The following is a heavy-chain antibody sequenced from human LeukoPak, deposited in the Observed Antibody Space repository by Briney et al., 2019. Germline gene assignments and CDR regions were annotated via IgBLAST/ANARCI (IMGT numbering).Heavy chain of an antibody. D-gene: IGHD2-2*01. CDR2: VYYSGST. Sequence: SETLSLTCTVSGGSISSYYWSWIRQPPGKGLEWTGYVYYSGSTNYNPSLKSRVTISVDTSKNQFSLKLSSVTAADTAVYYCARSFLYQPFDYWGQGTLVTVSS. CDR1: GGSISSYY. J-gene: IGHJ4*02. V-gene: IGHV4-59*01. CDR3: ARSFLYQPFDY.